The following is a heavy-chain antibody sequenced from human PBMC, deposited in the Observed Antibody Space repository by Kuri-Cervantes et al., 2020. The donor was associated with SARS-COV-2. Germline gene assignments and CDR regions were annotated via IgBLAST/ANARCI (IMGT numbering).Heavy chain of an antibody. CDR2: IRSSSSYI. J-gene: IGHJ4*02. CDR3: ARETAIFGVVTSVYFDY. CDR1: GFTFSSYS. V-gene: IGHV3-21*01. D-gene: IGHD3-3*01. Sequence: GESLKISCAASGFTFSSYSMNWVRQAPGKGLEWVSSIRSSSSYIYYADSVKGRFTISRDNAKNSLYLQMNSLRAEDTAVYYCARETAIFGVVTSVYFDYWGQGTLVTVSS.